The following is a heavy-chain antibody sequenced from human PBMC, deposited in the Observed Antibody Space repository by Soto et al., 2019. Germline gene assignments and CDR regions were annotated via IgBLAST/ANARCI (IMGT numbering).Heavy chain of an antibody. CDR2: INGVGSST. CDR3: AREGGPYCITTSSQRPFHY. D-gene: IGHD2-2*01. CDR1: GFTFSFYW. J-gene: IGHJ4*02. Sequence: EVQVVESGGGLVQPGGSLRLSCAASGFTFSFYWMHWVRQAPGKGMVWVARINGVGSSTTYADSVKGRFTISRDNARNKVYLQMNSLRAEDTAVYYCAREGGPYCITTSSQRPFHYWGKVTVVTVSS. V-gene: IGHV3-74*01.